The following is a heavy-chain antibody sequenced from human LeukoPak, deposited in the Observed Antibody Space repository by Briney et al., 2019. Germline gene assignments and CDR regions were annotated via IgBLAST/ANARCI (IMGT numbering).Heavy chain of an antibody. J-gene: IGHJ3*02. D-gene: IGHD4-17*01. CDR1: GGSISSYY. CDR2: IYTSGST. V-gene: IGHV4-4*07. CDR3: ARDPDYGDAFDI. Sequence: SETLSLTCTVSGGSISSYYGSWIRPPAGKGLEWIGRIYTSGSTNYNPSLKSRVTMSVDTSKNQFSLKLSSVTAADTAVYYCARDPDYGDAFDIWGQGTMVTVSS.